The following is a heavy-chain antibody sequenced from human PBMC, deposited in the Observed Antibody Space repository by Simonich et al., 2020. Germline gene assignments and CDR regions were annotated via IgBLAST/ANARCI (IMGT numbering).Heavy chain of an antibody. CDR1: GYTFTGYY. J-gene: IGHJ6*03. Sequence: QVQLVQSGAEVKKPGASVKVSCKASGYTFTGYYMHWVRQATGKGLGWMGWINPNRGGTNYAQKFQGRVNMTRDTSISTAYMELSRLRSDDTAVYYCARGRIAAAGTYYYYYMDVWGKGTTVTVSS. CDR2: INPNRGGT. V-gene: IGHV1-2*02. D-gene: IGHD6-13*01. CDR3: ARGRIAAAGTYYYYYMDV.